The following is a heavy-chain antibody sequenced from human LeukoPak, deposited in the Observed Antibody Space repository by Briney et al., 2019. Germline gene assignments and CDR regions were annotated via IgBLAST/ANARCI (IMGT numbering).Heavy chain of an antibody. V-gene: IGHV3-30*02. CDR1: GFTFSSYG. CDR2: IRYDGSNQ. Sequence: GGSLRLSCAASGFTFSSYGMHWVRQAPGKVLEWVAFIRYDGSNQYYVDSVKGRFTISRDNSKNTLYLQMNSLRTEDTAVYYCAKAGSSSWYTYFDYWGQGTLVTVSS. CDR3: AKAGSSSWYTYFDY. J-gene: IGHJ4*02. D-gene: IGHD6-13*01.